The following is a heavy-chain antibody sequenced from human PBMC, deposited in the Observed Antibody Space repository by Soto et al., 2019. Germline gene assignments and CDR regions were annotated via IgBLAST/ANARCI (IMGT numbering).Heavy chain of an antibody. CDR3: ARESHDILTGPPWVWYFDL. CDR1: GGSFSGYY. J-gene: IGHJ2*01. Sequence: QVQLQQWGAGPLRPLETLSLTCGVSGGSFSGYYWPWIRQSPGKGLKWIGEINDRGSINYNPSLKSRVSISVDTSKNHYSLNLRSVTAADTAVYYCARESHDILTGPPWVWYFDLWGRGTLVTVSS. V-gene: IGHV4-34*01. CDR2: INDRGSI. D-gene: IGHD3-9*01.